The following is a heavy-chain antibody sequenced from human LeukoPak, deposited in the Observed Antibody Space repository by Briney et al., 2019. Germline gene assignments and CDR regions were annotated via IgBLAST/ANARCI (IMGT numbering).Heavy chain of an antibody. D-gene: IGHD3-10*01. CDR1: GFTFSSYE. V-gene: IGHV3-30*02. Sequence: PGGSLRLSCAASGFTFSSYEMNWVRQAPGRGLEWVTFIQYDGSKKYYADSVKGRFTISRDNSKNTLYLEMSSLRAEDTAVYYCAKDIGSYYDYWGQGILVTVSS. CDR3: AKDIGSYYDY. J-gene: IGHJ4*02. CDR2: IQYDGSKK.